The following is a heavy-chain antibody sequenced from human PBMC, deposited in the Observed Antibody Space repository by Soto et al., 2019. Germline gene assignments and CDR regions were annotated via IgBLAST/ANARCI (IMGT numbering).Heavy chain of an antibody. Sequence: SETLSLTCSVYGGSMSEYFWSWIRQSPGKGLEWIGYIYYLGSTDYNPSLKSRVTISVDTSKRQFSLRLTSVTAADTAVYYCARDGYDGSGSPYPAYWGPGTQVTVSS. CDR1: GGSMSEYF. V-gene: IGHV4-59*01. J-gene: IGHJ4*02. CDR3: ARDGYDGSGSPYPAY. CDR2: IYYLGST. D-gene: IGHD3-10*01.